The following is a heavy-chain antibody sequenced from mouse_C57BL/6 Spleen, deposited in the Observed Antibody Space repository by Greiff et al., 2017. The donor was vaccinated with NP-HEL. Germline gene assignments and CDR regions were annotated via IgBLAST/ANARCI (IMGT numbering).Heavy chain of an antibody. J-gene: IGHJ4*01. CDR1: GYTFTSYG. CDR3: ARRIDYGSSYYYAMDY. D-gene: IGHD1-1*01. V-gene: IGHV1-81*01. CDR2: IYPRSGNT. Sequence: VKLQESGAELARPGASVKLSCKASGYTFTSYGISWVKQRTGQGLEWIGEIYPRSGNTYYNEKFKGKATLTADKSSSTAYMELRSLTSEDSAVYFCARRIDYGSSYYYAMDYWGQGTSVTVSS.